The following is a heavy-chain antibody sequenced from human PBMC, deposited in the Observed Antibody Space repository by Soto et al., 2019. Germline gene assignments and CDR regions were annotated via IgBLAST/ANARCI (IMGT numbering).Heavy chain of an antibody. V-gene: IGHV3-11*06. Sequence: GGSLRLSCAASGFTFSDYYMSWIRQASGKGLEWVSYISSTSSYTNYADSVKGRFTISRDNAKNSLYLQMNSLRAEDTAVYYCARDGYYDSSGYYYGAFDIWGQGIMVTVSS. CDR2: ISSTSSYT. D-gene: IGHD3-22*01. CDR3: ARDGYYDSSGYYYGAFDI. J-gene: IGHJ3*02. CDR1: GFTFSDYY.